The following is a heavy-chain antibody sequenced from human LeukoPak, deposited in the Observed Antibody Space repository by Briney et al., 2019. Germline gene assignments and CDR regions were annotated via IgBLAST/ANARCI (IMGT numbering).Heavy chain of an antibody. D-gene: IGHD5-18*01. CDR3: ARLGTAMAQFDY. V-gene: IGHV1-2*02. J-gene: IGHJ4*02. Sequence: ASVEVSCKASGYTFTGYYMHWVRQAPGQGLEWMGWINPNSGGTNYAQKFQGRVTMTRDTSISTAYMELSRLRSDDTAMYYCARLGTAMAQFDYWGQGTLVTVSS. CDR2: INPNSGGT. CDR1: GYTFTGYY.